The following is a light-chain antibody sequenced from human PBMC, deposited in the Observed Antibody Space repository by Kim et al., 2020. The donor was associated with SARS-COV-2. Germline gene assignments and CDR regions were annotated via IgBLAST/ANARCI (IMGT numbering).Light chain of an antibody. J-gene: IGKJ2*01. CDR1: QPISTY. CDR3: QQRYNTPST. V-gene: IGKV1-39*01. CDR2: AAS. Sequence: DIQMTQSPSSLSASIGDRVTITCQTSQPISTYLNWYQQKPGRAPKLLIFAASTLQSGVPSRFSGTGSGTGFTLTISDLQLEDLASYFCQQRYNTPSTFGQGTKLEI.